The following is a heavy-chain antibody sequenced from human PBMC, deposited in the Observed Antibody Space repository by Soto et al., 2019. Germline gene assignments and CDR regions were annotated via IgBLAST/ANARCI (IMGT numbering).Heavy chain of an antibody. CDR1: GGSITSGGYY. V-gene: IGHV4-31*03. J-gene: IGHJ5*01. CDR3: AKAGNSYFAWFGS. D-gene: IGHD6-6*01. CDR2: IHYSGNT. Sequence: KPSETLSLTCTVSGGSITSGGYYWGWIRQHPGKGLEWIGYIHYSGNTYYNPSLKSRVMISVDTSKNQFSLNLSSVTAADTAVYYCAKAGNSYFAWFGSWGQGTLVTVSS.